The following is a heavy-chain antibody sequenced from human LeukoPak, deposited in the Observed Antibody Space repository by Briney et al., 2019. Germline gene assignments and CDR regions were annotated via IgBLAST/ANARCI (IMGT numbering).Heavy chain of an antibody. CDR3: ARGLFLSGYLDAFDI. D-gene: IGHD3-22*01. J-gene: IGHJ3*02. Sequence: SGGSLRLSCAASGFTFSSYEMNWVRQAPGKGLEWVSLIYSDGRTYYADSVKGRCTISRDGSKNTLYLQMNSLRVEDTAVYYCARGLFLSGYLDAFDIWGQGTVVTVSS. V-gene: IGHV3-53*01. CDR2: IYSDGRT. CDR1: GFTFSSYE.